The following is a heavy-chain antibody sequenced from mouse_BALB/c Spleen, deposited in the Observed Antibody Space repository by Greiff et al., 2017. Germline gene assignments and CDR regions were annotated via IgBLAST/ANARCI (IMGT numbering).Heavy chain of an antibody. J-gene: IGHJ3*01. D-gene: IGHD2-3*01. CDR1: GFTFSSYG. CDR3: ARPDGYFAY. CDR2: INSNGGST. V-gene: IGHV5-6-3*01. Sequence: EVQLQESGGGLVQPGGSLKLSCAASGFTFSSYGMPWVRQTPDKRLELVATINSNGGSTYYPASVKGRFTISRDNAKNTLYLQMSSLKSEDTAMYYCARPDGYFAYWGQGTLVTVSA.